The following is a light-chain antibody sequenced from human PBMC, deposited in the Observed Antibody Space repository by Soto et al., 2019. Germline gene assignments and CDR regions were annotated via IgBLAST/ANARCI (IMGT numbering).Light chain of an antibody. Sequence: EIVMTQSPAALSVSPLERASLSCIASQSVSTNLAWYQQKPGQTPRLLIYGASTGATGIPARFSGSGSGTEFTLTISSLQSEDFAVYYCQQYNKWPLTFGGGTKVDIK. CDR1: QSVSTN. J-gene: IGKJ4*01. CDR3: QQYNKWPLT. CDR2: GAS. V-gene: IGKV3-15*01.